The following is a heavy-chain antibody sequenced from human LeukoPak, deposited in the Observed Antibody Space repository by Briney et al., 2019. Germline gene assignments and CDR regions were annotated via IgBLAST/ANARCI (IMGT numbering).Heavy chain of an antibody. J-gene: IGHJ4*02. CDR2: ISSSSSYI. D-gene: IGHD5-12*01. V-gene: IGHV3-21*01. CDR3: ARVAPDYSFVFEY. Sequence: PGGSLRLSCAASGFTFSSYSMNWVRQAPGKGLEWVSSISSSSSYIYYAVSVKGRFTTSRDNAKNSLYLQMNSLRAEDTAVYYCARVAPDYSFVFEYGGQGPWVPVS. CDR1: GFTFSSYS.